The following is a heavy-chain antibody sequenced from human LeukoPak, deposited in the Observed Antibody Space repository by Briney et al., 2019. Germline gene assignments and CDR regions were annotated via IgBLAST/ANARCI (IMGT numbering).Heavy chain of an antibody. D-gene: IGHD6-19*01. Sequence: SQTLSLTCAISGDSVSSNNAAWNWLRQSPSRGLEWLGRTYYRSKWSNDYAVTVKSPITINPDTSKNQFSLQLNSVTPEDTAVYYCARGISYSSGWYFDYWGQGALVTVSS. CDR2: TYYRSKWSN. CDR3: ARGISYSSGWYFDY. V-gene: IGHV6-1*01. J-gene: IGHJ4*02. CDR1: GDSVSSNNAA.